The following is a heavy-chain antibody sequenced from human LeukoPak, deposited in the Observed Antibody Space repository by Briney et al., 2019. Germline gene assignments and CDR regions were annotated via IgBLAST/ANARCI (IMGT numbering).Heavy chain of an antibody. D-gene: IGHD3-9*01. CDR1: GGSISSSNYY. V-gene: IGHV4-39*07. J-gene: IGHJ3*02. CDR2: IYYSGST. CDR3: ARRYYDVLTGYSPCPDAFDI. Sequence: SETLSLTCTVSGGSISSSNYYWGWIRQPPGKGLEWIGSIYYSGSTYYNPSLKSRVTISVDTSKNQFSLKLSSVTAADTAVYYCARRYYDVLTGYSPCPDAFDIWGQGTMVTVSS.